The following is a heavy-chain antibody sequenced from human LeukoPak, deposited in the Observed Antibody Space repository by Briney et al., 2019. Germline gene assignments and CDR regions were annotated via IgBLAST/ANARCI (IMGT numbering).Heavy chain of an antibody. V-gene: IGHV3-20*04. CDR1: GFTSDDYG. D-gene: IGHD3-10*01. Sequence: PGGSLRLSCAASGFTSDDYGMSWVRHAPGKGLEWVSGINWNGGSTGYADSVKGRFTISRDNAKNSLYLQMNSLRAEDTALYYCARDSTMVRGPGLWFDPWGQGTLVTVSS. CDR2: INWNGGST. CDR3: ARDSTMVRGPGLWFDP. J-gene: IGHJ5*02.